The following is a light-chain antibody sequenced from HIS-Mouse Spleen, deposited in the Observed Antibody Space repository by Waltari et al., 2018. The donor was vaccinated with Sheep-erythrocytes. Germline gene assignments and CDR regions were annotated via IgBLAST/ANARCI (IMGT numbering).Light chain of an antibody. CDR2: KAS. CDR1: QSISSW. J-gene: IGKJ1*01. Sequence: DIQMTQSLSTLPASVGHRVTITCRASQSISSWLAWYQQKPGKAPKLLIYKASSLKSGVPSRFSGSGSGTEFTLTISSLQPDDFATYYCQQYNSYSWTFGQGTKVEIK. V-gene: IGKV1-5*03. CDR3: QQYNSYSWT.